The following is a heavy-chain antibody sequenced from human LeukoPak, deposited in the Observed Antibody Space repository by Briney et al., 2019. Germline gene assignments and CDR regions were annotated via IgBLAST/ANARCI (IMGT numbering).Heavy chain of an antibody. CDR3: GRSNEHYYFCSGYYRPHYYYYGMDV. CDR1: GYTFTSYG. V-gene: IGHV1-18*01. D-gene: IGHD3-3*01. CDR2: ISADNGNT. Sequence: ASVKVSCKASGYTFTSYGISWVRQAPGQGLEWLGWISADNGNTNYAQKLEGRVTMTTDTSTITAYIGLRSLRTDDTGVYYCGRSNEHYYFCSGYYRPHYYYYGMDVWDQGTTVTVS. J-gene: IGHJ6*02.